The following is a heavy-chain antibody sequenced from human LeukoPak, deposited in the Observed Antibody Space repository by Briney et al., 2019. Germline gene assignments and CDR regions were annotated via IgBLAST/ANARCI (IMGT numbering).Heavy chain of an antibody. CDR3: ARMKKPYSSSSKWFDP. D-gene: IGHD6-6*01. J-gene: IGHJ5*02. V-gene: IGHV4-59*01. CDR1: GGSISSYY. Sequence: SETLSLTCTVSGGSISSYYWSWIRQPPGKGLEWIGYIHYSGSTNYNPSLKSRVTISVDTSKNQFSLKLSSVTAADTAVYYCARMKKPYSSSSKWFDPWGQGTLVTVSS. CDR2: IHYSGST.